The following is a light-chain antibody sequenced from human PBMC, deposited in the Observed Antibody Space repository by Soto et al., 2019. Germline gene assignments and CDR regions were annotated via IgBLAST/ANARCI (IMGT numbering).Light chain of an antibody. J-gene: IGKJ1*01. V-gene: IGKV1-27*01. CDR1: QDIKKY. Sequence: DTQISQSPSSLSASIGDRVTITCRASQDIKKYVAWYQQKPGKVPGLLIYAASALHSGVPSRFSGSGSGTEFTLTITSLQPEDVATYYCHKYNTVPWTFGQGTKVEI. CDR2: AAS. CDR3: HKYNTVPWT.